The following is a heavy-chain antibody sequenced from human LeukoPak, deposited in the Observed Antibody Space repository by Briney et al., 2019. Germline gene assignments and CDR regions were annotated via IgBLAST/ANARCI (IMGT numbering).Heavy chain of an antibody. V-gene: IGHV3-74*01. CDR3: AKGTRSSSWSSSDY. J-gene: IGHJ4*02. CDR2: INRGESSK. D-gene: IGHD6-13*01. Sequence: GGPLRLPCAASGFTLSTYRMYWVRHAPGRALVWVSRINRGESSKSYAHSVKGRFTISRDNAKNTLYLQRNSLRVEETAVYYCAKGTRSSSWSSSDYWGQGTLFTVSS. CDR1: GFTLSTYR.